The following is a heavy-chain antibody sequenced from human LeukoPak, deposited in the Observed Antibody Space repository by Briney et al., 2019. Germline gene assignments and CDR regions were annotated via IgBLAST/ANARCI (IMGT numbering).Heavy chain of an antibody. CDR3: TSRYYDSSGPFDY. V-gene: IGHV3-23*01. D-gene: IGHD3-22*01. J-gene: IGHJ4*02. CDR2: FSGSGGST. Sequence: GGSLRLSCAASGFTFSSYAMSWVRQAPGKGLECISGFSGSGGSTYYADSVKGRFTISRDNSKNTLYLQMNSLKTEDTAVYYCTSRYYDSSGPFDYWGQGTLVTVSS. CDR1: GFTFSSYA.